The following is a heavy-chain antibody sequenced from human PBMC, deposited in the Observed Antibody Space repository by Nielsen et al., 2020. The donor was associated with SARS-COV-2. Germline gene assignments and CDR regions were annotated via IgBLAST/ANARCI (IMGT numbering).Heavy chain of an antibody. V-gene: IGHV3-48*03. CDR3: AKDLVYYYGSGSYFDY. Sequence: GGSLRLSCAASGFTFSSYEMNWVRQAPGKGLEWVSYISSSGSTIYYADSVKGRFTISRDNSKNTLYLQMNSLRAEDTAVYYCAKDLVYYYGSGSYFDYWGQGTLVTVSS. D-gene: IGHD3-10*01. CDR1: GFTFSSYE. CDR2: ISSSGSTI. J-gene: IGHJ4*02.